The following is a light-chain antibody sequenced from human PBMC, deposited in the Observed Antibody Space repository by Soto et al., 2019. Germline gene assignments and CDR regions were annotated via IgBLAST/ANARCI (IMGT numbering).Light chain of an antibody. CDR3: SSHAGNNDFV. CDR2: EVN. CDR1: SSVY. V-gene: IGLV2-8*01. J-gene: IGLJ1*01. Sequence: QPVLTQPPSASGSPGQSVTISCTGTSSVYVSWYQQHPVKAPKLIIYEVNKRPSGVPDRFSGSKSGNTASLTVSGLQAEDEADYYCSSHAGNNDFVFGTGTKVTVL.